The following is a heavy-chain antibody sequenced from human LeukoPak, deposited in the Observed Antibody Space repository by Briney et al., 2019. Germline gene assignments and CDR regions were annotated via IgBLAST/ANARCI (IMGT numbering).Heavy chain of an antibody. CDR1: GFTFSTSD. CDR2: IQYDGSRK. Sequence: PGGSLRLSCATSGFTFSTSDMHWVRQAPGKGLEWVSFIQYDGSRKNYVDSVKGRFTISRDNAKNSLYLQMNSLRAEDTAVYYCARDRNVYGSGSYSHMDVWGKGTTVTISS. J-gene: IGHJ6*03. CDR3: ARDRNVYGSGSYSHMDV. V-gene: IGHV3-30*02. D-gene: IGHD3-10*01.